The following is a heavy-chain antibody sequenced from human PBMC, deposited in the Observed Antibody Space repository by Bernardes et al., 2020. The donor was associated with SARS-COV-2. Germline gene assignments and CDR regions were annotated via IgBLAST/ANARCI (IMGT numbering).Heavy chain of an antibody. D-gene: IGHD3-22*01. CDR2: ISPSSDVT. J-gene: IGHJ6*02. V-gene: IGHV1-2*02. Sequence: ASVKVSCKASGYTFTDYFMHWFRQAPGQGLEWMGWISPSSDVTNFAQKFQGRVTMTTDTSFTTAYMELTSLTSADTAVYYCARDPGDYDSSGWSEYYYYGMDVWGQGTTVTVSS. CDR1: GYTFTDYF. CDR3: ARDPGDYDSSGWSEYYYYGMDV.